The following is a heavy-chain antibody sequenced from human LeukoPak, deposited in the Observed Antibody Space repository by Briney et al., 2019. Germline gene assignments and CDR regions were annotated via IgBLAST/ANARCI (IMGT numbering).Heavy chain of an antibody. CDR3: AKGRSDFDY. CDR1: GGSISSGGYY. J-gene: IGHJ4*02. Sequence: PSETLSLTCTVSGGSISSGGYYWSWIRQPPGKGLEWIGYIYHSGSTYYNPSLRSRVTISVDRSKNQFSLKLSSVTAADTAVYYCAKGRSDFDYWGPGILVTVSS. CDR2: IYHSGST. V-gene: IGHV4-30-2*01.